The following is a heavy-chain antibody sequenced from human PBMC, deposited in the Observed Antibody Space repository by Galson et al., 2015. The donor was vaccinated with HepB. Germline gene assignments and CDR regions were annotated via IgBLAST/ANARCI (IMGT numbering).Heavy chain of an antibody. CDR2: ISYDGSNK. Sequence: SLRLSCAASGFTFSSYGMHWVRQAPGKGLEWVAVISYDGSNKYYADSVKGRFTISRDNSKNTLYLQMNSLRAEDTAVYYCASMVRGDYGMDVWGQGTTVTVSS. J-gene: IGHJ6*02. CDR3: ASMVRGDYGMDV. CDR1: GFTFSSYG. D-gene: IGHD3-10*01. V-gene: IGHV3-30*03.